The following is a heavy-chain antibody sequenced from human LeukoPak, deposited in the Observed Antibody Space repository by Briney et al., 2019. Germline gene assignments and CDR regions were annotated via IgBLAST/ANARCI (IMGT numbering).Heavy chain of an antibody. Sequence: GRSLRLSCAASGFTFSSYGMHWVRQAPGKGLEWVAVIWYDGSNKYYADSVKGRFTISRDNSKNTLYLQMNSLRAEDTAVYYCARRYGDYFDYWGQETLVTVSS. D-gene: IGHD4-17*01. CDR3: ARRYGDYFDY. CDR2: IWYDGSNK. V-gene: IGHV3-33*01. J-gene: IGHJ4*02. CDR1: GFTFSSYG.